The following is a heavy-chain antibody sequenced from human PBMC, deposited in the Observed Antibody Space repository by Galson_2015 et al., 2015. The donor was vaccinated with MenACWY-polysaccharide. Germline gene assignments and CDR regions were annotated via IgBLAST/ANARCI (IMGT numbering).Heavy chain of an antibody. Sequence: SLRLSCAASGFTFSTYAMSWVRQAPGKGLEWVSAISGSGGSTYYADSVKGRFTISRDNSKNTLYLQMNSLRAEDTAVYYCAKDKAFHCSGGSCSSVSPDYWGQGTLVTVSS. V-gene: IGHV3-23*01. CDR3: AKDKAFHCSGGSCSSVSPDY. CDR2: ISGSGGST. CDR1: GFTFSTYA. D-gene: IGHD2-15*01. J-gene: IGHJ4*02.